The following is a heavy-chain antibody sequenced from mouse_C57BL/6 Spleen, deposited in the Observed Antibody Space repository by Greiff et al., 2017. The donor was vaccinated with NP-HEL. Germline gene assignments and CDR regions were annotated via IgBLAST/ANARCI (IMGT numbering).Heavy chain of an antibody. CDR3: ARVTTGVGFAY. D-gene: IGHD1-1*01. J-gene: IGHJ3*01. CDR2: IDPSDSYT. CDR1: GYTFTSYW. V-gene: IGHV1-69*01. Sequence: QVQLQQSGAELVMPGASVKLSCKASGYTFTSYWMHWVKQRPGQGLEWIGEIDPSDSYTNYNQKFKGKSTLTVDKSSSTAYMQLSSLTSEDSAVYYCARVTTGVGFAYWGQGTLVTVSA.